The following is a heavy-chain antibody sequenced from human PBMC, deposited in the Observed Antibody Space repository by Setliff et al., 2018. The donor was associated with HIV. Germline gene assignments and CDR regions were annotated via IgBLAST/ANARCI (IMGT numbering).Heavy chain of an antibody. J-gene: IGHJ6*02. CDR2: INPNSGGT. V-gene: IGHV1-2*04. CDR1: GYTFTGYY. Sequence: ASVKVSCKASGYTFTGYYMHWVRQAPGQGLEWMGWINPNSGGTKYAQKFQGWVTMTRDTSISTACMELSRLRSDDTAVYYCARARGYSYGGFDYYGMDVWGQGTTVTVSS. CDR3: ARARGYSYGGFDYYGMDV. D-gene: IGHD5-18*01.